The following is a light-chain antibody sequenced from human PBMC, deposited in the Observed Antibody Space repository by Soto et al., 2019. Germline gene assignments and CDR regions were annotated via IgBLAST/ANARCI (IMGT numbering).Light chain of an antibody. V-gene: IGLV1-40*01. CDR2: GDS. J-gene: IGLJ1*01. CDR3: ATWDDSLNGLYV. CDR1: SSNIGTGYD. Sequence: QSVLTQPPSVSGAPGQRVTISCTGSSSNIGTGYDVHWYQQLPGTAPKVLIYGDSNRPSGVPDRFSGSKSGTSASLAITGLQAEDEADYYCATWDDSLNGLYVFGTGTKLTVL.